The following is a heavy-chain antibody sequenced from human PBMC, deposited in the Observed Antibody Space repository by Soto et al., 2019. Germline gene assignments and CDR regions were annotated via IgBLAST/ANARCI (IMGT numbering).Heavy chain of an antibody. CDR1: GYSFTSYW. CDR3: ARSTRIAADGGYYYGMDV. CDR2: IYPGDSDT. J-gene: IGHJ6*02. Sequence: ESLKISCKGSGYSFTSYWIGWVRQMPGKGLEGMGIIYPGDSDTRYSPSFQGQVTISADKSIRTAYLQWSSLKASDTAMYYCARSTRIAADGGYYYGMDVWGPGTKVTVSS. V-gene: IGHV5-51*01. D-gene: IGHD6-13*01.